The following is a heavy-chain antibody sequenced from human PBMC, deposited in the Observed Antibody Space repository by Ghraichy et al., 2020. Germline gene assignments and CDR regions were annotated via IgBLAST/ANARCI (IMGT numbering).Heavy chain of an antibody. D-gene: IGHD5-12*01. CDR2: IYYSGNT. CDR1: GGSISSSSYY. J-gene: IGHJ4*02. V-gene: IGHV4-39*01. Sequence: SENLSLTCTVSGGSISSSSYYWGWIRQPPGKGLEWIGSIYYSGNTYHNPSLKRRVTISVDTSKNQFSLKLSSVTAADTAVYYCARLVTREYSGYVRGDFDCWGQGTLVTVSS. CDR3: ARLVTREYSGYVRGDFDC.